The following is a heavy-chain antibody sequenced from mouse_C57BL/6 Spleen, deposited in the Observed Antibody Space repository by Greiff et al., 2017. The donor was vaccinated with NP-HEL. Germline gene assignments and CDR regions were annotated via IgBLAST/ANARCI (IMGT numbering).Heavy chain of an antibody. D-gene: IGHD2-5*01. J-gene: IGHJ1*03. CDR1: GYTFTSYW. Sequence: QVQLQQSGAELVKPGASVKLSCKASGYTFTSYWMHWVKQRPGRGLEWIGRIDPNSGGTKYNEKFKGKATLTVDTSSSTAYMELHSLTSEDSAVYFCARSPAYYSNYVGYFDVWGTGTTVTVSS. V-gene: IGHV1-62-3*01. CDR2: IDPNSGGT. CDR3: ARSPAYYSNYVGYFDV.